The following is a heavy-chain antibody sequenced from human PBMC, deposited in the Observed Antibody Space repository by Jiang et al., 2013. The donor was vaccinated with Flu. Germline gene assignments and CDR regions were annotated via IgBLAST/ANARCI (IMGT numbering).Heavy chain of an antibody. V-gene: IGHV4-34*01. CDR3: ARLPQQAEDNGMDV. Sequence: LLKPSETLSLTCAVYSGSFSGYNWSWLRQPPGKGLEWIGEIKHGGSTNYNPSLKRRVSISGDTSKNQFSLKLTSVTAADTAVYYCARLPQQAEDNGMDVWGQGTTVTVSS. J-gene: IGHJ6*02. CDR1: SGSFSGYN. CDR2: IKHGGST. D-gene: IGHD6-13*01.